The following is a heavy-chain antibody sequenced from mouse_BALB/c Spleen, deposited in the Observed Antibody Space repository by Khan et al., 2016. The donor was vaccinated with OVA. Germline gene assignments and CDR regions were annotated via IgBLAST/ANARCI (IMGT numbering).Heavy chain of an antibody. Sequence: QMQLEESGAELARPGASVKLSCKTSGYTFTDFYINWVKQRTGQGLEWIGDIYPGSANTYYNEKFKGKATLTVDKSSSTAYMQLSSLTSEDSAVYCCARSGSGSFGFWGQGTLVTVSA. CDR1: GYTFTDFY. CDR2: IYPGSANT. J-gene: IGHJ3*01. D-gene: IGHD2-2*01. V-gene: IGHV1-77*01. CDR3: ARSGSGSFGF.